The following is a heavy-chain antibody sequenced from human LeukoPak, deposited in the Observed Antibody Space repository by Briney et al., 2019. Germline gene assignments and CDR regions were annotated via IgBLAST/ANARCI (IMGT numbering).Heavy chain of an antibody. CDR2: IKQDGSEK. D-gene: IGHD6-19*01. CDR1: GFTFSSYW. V-gene: IGHV3-7*01. Sequence: PGGSLRLSCAASGFTFSSYWMSWVRQAPGKGLEWVANIKQDGSEKYYVDSVKGRFTISRDNAKNSLYLQINSLRAEDTAVYYCARDSWVRAVAGRGAFDIWGQGTMVTVSS. CDR3: ARDSWVRAVAGRGAFDI. J-gene: IGHJ3*02.